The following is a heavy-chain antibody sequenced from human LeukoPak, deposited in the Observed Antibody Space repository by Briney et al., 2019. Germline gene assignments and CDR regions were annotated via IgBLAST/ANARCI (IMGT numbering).Heavy chain of an antibody. Sequence: SETLSLTCTVSGGSVSSGDYYWRWIRQPPGKGLEWLGYIYYIGSTDYNPSLKSRVTISVDTSRNQFSLKLSSVTAADTAVYYCARTRTFYYDSSGSTTSYYFDNWGQGTLVTVSS. V-gene: IGHV4-30-4*01. CDR3: ARTRTFYYDSSGSTTSYYFDN. CDR2: IYYIGST. D-gene: IGHD3-22*01. CDR1: GGSVSSGDYY. J-gene: IGHJ4*02.